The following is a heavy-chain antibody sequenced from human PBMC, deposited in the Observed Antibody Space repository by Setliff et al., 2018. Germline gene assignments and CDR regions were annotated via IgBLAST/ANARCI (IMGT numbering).Heavy chain of an antibody. V-gene: IGHV3-11*04. CDR3: ARDGVFYALDV. D-gene: IGHD2-21*01. CDR2: ISGNGITI. Sequence: GGSLRLSCAASGFSFSDYYMSWVRQAPGKGLEWISKISGNGITIYYADSVRGRFTISRDNAKNSLYLQMNSLRAEDTALYYCARDGVFYALDVWGQGTTVTVSS. CDR1: GFSFSDYY. J-gene: IGHJ6*02.